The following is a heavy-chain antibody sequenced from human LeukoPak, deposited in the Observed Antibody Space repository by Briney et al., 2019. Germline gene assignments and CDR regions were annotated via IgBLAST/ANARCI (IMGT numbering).Heavy chain of an antibody. D-gene: IGHD6-13*01. V-gene: IGHV4-59*08. J-gene: IGHJ4*02. CDR3: ASTTGYSSSWYLDY. Sequence: SETLSLTCTVSGGSISSYYWSWIRQPLGKGLEWIGYIYYSGSTNYNPSLKSRVTISVGTSKNQFSLKLSSVTAADTAVYYCASTTGYSSSWYLDYWGQGTLVTVSS. CDR2: IYYSGST. CDR1: GGSISSYY.